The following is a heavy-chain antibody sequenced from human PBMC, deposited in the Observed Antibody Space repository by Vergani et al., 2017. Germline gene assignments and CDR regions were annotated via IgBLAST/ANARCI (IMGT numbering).Heavy chain of an antibody. V-gene: IGHV4-34*01. CDR3: ARRAERWETLLRDDFDV. J-gene: IGHJ3*01. CDR1: GGSFSGYY. Sequence: QVQLQQWGAGLLKPSETLSLICAVYGGSFSGYYWSWIRQPPGKGLEWIGEINHSGSTNYNPSLKSRVTISVDTSKNQFSLKLSSVTAADTAVYYCARRAERWETLLRDDFDVWGQGTFVTVSP. D-gene: IGHD1-26*01. CDR2: INHSGST.